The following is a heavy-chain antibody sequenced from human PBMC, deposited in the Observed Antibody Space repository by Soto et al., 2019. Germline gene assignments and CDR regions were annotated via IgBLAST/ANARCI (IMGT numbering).Heavy chain of an antibody. J-gene: IGHJ6*02. D-gene: IGHD3-10*01. CDR1: GYTFTSYD. V-gene: IGHV1-8*01. CDR3: ARGFRTYYYGSGYYYGMDV. CDR2: MNPNSGST. Sequence: ASVKVSCKASGYTFTSYDINWVRQATGQGLEWMGWMNPNSGSTGYAQKFQGRVTMTRNTSISTAYMELSSLRSEDTAVYYCARGFRTYYYGSGYYYGMDVWGQGTTVTVSS.